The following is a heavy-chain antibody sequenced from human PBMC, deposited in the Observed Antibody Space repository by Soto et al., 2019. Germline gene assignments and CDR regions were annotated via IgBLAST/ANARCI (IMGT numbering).Heavy chain of an antibody. J-gene: IGHJ4*02. CDR1: GFTFSSYA. D-gene: IGHD6-19*01. CDR3: AKAVHGSGWIDY. CDR2: ISGSGGST. Sequence: EVQLLESGGGLVQPGGSLRLSCAASGFTFSSYAMSWVRQAPGKGLEWVSAISGSGGSTYYADSVKGRFTISRDNSKNTLYLQMNSLRAEHTAVYYCAKAVHGSGWIDYWGQGTLVTVSS. V-gene: IGHV3-23*01.